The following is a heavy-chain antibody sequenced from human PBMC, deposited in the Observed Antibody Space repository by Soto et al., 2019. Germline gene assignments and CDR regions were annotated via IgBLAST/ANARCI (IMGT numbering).Heavy chain of an antibody. CDR2: ISSSSSTI. J-gene: IGHJ4*02. CDR1: GFTFSSYS. Sequence: EVQLVESGGGLVQPGGSLRLSCAASGFTFSSYSMNWVRQAPGKGLEWVSYISSSSSTIYYADSVKGRFTISRDNAKNSLYVQVDSLRDEDAAVYYGASGCADVEGFDYWGQGTLVTVSS. CDR3: ASGCADVEGFDY. D-gene: IGHD2-2*03. V-gene: IGHV3-48*02.